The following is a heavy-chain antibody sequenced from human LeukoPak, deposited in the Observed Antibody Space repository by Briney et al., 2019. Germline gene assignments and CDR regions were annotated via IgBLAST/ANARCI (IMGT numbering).Heavy chain of an antibody. D-gene: IGHD5-18*01. Sequence: ASVKVSCKASGYTFTSYGISWVRQAPGQGLEWMGWISAYNGNTNYAQKLQGRVTMTRDTSISTAYMELSRLRSDDTAVYYCARVDTAMGRNFDYWGQGTLVTVSS. J-gene: IGHJ4*02. CDR3: ARVDTAMGRNFDY. CDR1: GYTFTSYG. V-gene: IGHV1-18*01. CDR2: ISAYNGNT.